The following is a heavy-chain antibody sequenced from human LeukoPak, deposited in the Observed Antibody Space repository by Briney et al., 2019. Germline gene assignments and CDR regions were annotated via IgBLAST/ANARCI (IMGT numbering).Heavy chain of an antibody. CDR1: GGTFSSYA. V-gene: IGHV1-69*01. D-gene: IGHD2-2*01. J-gene: IGHJ4*02. Sequence: GSSVKVSCKASGGTFSSYAISWVRQAPGQGLEWMGGIIPIFGTANYAQRFQGRVTITADESTSTACMELSSLRSEDTAVYYCARDQHPYCSSTSCYRGFRYWGQGTLVTVSS. CDR2: IIPIFGTA. CDR3: ARDQHPYCSSTSCYRGFRY.